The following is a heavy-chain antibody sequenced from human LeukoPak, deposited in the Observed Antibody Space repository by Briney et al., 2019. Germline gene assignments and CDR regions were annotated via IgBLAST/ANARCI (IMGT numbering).Heavy chain of an antibody. CDR1: GYTFTGYY. CDR2: INPNSGGT. Sequence: ASVKVSCKASGYTFTGYYMHWVRQAPGQGLEWMGWINPNSGGTNYAQKFQGRVTMTRDTSISTAYMELSRLRSDDTAVYYCARVIGVVPAATDAFDIWGQGTMVSVSS. CDR3: ARVIGVVPAATDAFDI. V-gene: IGHV1-2*02. J-gene: IGHJ3*02. D-gene: IGHD2-2*01.